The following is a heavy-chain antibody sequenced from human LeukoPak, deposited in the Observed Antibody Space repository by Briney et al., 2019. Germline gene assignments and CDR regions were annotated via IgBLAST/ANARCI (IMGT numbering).Heavy chain of an antibody. J-gene: IGHJ4*02. V-gene: IGHV1-8*01. D-gene: IGHD3-3*01. CDR2: MNPNSGNT. Sequence: ASVKVSCKASGYTFTSYDINWVRQATGQGLEWMGWMNPNSGNTGYAQKFQGRVTMTRNTSISTAYMELRSLRSDDTAVYYCARDLNYDFWSGSEYWGQGTLVTVSS. CDR1: GYTFTSYD. CDR3: ARDLNYDFWSGSEY.